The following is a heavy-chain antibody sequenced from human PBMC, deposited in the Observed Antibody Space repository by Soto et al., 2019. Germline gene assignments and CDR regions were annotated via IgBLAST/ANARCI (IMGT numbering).Heavy chain of an antibody. CDR2: IYWDDDE. Sequence: QITLKESGPTLVKPTQTRTLSCSFSEFSLSSSGVAVGWNRQPPGKALEWLALIYWDDDERYSPSLQRRLTISKDTSKNQVVLRMTNMDPSDTGTYYCAHRRGAAAVAYWGQGTLVTVSS. CDR1: EFSLSSSGVA. J-gene: IGHJ4*02. V-gene: IGHV2-5*02. D-gene: IGHD6-13*01. CDR3: AHRRGAAAVAY.